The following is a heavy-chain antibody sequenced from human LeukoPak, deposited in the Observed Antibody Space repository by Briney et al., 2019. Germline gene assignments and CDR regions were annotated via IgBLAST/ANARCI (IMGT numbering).Heavy chain of an antibody. J-gene: IGHJ6*02. CDR2: IYYSGST. CDR3: ARVFYGSGSYYRRYYYYGMDV. Sequence: SQTLSLTCTVSGGSISSGDYYRSWIRQPPGKGLEWIGYIYYSGSTYYNPSLKSRVTISVDTSKNQFSLKLSSVTAADTAVYYCARVFYGSGSYYRRYYYYGMDVWGQGTTVTVSS. D-gene: IGHD3-10*01. V-gene: IGHV4-30-4*01. CDR1: GGSISSGDYY.